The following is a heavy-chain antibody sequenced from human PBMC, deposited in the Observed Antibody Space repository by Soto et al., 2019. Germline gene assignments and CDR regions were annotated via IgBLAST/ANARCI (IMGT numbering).Heavy chain of an antibody. D-gene: IGHD6-6*01. CDR3: AREYSRSSSYFDY. CDR1: GYRYINYY. CDR2: INPSGGST. Sequence: SVKVSCEASGYRYINYYIHWVRQAPGQGLEWMGIINPSGGSTSYAQKFQGRVTMTRDTSTSTVYMELSSLRSDDTAVYYCAREYSRSSSYFDYWGQGTLVTAPQ. V-gene: IGHV1-46*01. J-gene: IGHJ4*02.